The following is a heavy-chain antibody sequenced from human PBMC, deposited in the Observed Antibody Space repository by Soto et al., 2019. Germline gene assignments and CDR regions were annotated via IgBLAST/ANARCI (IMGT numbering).Heavy chain of an antibody. D-gene: IGHD2-15*01. J-gene: IGHJ5*02. CDR2: IYYSGST. V-gene: IGHV4-39*01. Sequence: QLQLQESGPGLVKPSETLSLTCTVSGGSISSSSYYWGWIRQPPGKGLEWIGSIYYSGSTYYNPSLKSRVTISVDTSKNQFSLKLSSVTAADTAVYYCARRTRPNIVVVVAATGNWFDPWGQGTLVTVSS. CDR1: GGSISSSSYY. CDR3: ARRTRPNIVVVVAATGNWFDP.